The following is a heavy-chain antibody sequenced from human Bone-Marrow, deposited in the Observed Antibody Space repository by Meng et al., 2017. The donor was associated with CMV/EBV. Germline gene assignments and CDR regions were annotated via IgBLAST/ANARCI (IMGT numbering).Heavy chain of an antibody. J-gene: IGHJ6*02. CDR2: INHSGST. CDR3: ARGYGSGSYYNPYYYYGMDV. D-gene: IGHD3-10*01. CDR1: GGSFSGYY. V-gene: IGHV4-34*01. Sequence: GSLRLSCAVYGGSFSGYYWSWIRQPPGKGLEWIGEINHSGSTNYNPSLKSRVTISVDTSKNQFSLKLSSVTAADTAVYYCARGYGSGSYYNPYYYYGMDVWGQGPTVTVSS.